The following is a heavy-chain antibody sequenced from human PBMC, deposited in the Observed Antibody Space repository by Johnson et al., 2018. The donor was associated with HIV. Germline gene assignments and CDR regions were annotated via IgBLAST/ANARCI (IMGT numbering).Heavy chain of an antibody. D-gene: IGHD6-6*01. CDR3: AKQQLVPDDAFDI. CDR2: IWYDGRSK. J-gene: IGHJ3*02. Sequence: VQLVESGGGVVQPGRSLRLSCAASGFTFSTYGMHWVRQAPGKGLEWVAVIWYDGRSKYYADSVKGRFTISRDNSKNTLYLQMNSLRAEDTAVYYCAKQQLVPDDAFDIWGQGTMVNVSS. CDR1: GFTFSTYG. V-gene: IGHV3-33*06.